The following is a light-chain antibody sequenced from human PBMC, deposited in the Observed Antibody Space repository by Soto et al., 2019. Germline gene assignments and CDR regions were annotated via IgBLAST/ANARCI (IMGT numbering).Light chain of an antibody. CDR2: DAS. J-gene: IGKJ4*01. Sequence: DIQMTQSPSSLSASLGYRVTITCRASQSISSWLAWYQQKPGKAPKLLIYDASNLETGIPSRFSGSGSGTNFSLTITSLQPEDIATYYCQQYENLPLTFGGGTKVDIK. CDR3: QQYENLPLT. V-gene: IGKV1-33*01. CDR1: QSISSW.